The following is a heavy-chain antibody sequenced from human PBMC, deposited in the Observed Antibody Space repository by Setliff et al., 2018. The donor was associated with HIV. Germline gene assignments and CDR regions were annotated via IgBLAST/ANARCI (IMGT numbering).Heavy chain of an antibody. V-gene: IGHV1-46*01. D-gene: IGHD4-17*01. CDR3: VRRESDYGTKAGFRY. J-gene: IGHJ4*02. CDR1: GYIFSNYY. CDR2: INPSGAGT. Sequence: ASVKVSCKPSGYIFSNYYLHWVRQGPGQGLEWTGLINPSGAGTSYAQKFEGRVTMTRDTSTDTVYMELSSLKSDDTAVYYCVRRESDYGTKAGFRYWGQGTLVTVSS.